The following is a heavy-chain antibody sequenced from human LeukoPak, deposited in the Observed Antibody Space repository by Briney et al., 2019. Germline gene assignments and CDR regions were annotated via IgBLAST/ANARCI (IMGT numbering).Heavy chain of an antibody. J-gene: IGHJ4*02. Sequence: TGGSLRLSCAASGFTFTAYLIRWVRQAPGKGLEWVAVMSSDGNAMFYADSVKGRFTISRDNSKNTLYLQMNSLRAEDTAVYYCVRESEYYFDHSASFDYWGQGTLVTVSS. CDR2: MSSDGNAM. V-gene: IGHV3-30-3*01. CDR3: VRESEYYFDHSASFDY. CDR1: GFTFTAYL. D-gene: IGHD3-22*01.